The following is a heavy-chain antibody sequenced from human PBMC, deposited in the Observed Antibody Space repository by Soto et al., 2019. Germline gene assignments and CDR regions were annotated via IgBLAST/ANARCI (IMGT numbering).Heavy chain of an antibody. CDR3: ARTEEGGEHTFDY. Sequence: GGSLRLSCAASGFTFSSYGMHWVRQAPGKGLEWVAVIWYDGSNKYYADSVKGRFTISRDNSKNTLYLQMNSLRAEDTAVYYCARTEEGGEHTFDYWGQGTLVTVSS. CDR1: GFTFSSYG. V-gene: IGHV3-33*01. D-gene: IGHD3-16*01. CDR2: IWYDGSNK. J-gene: IGHJ4*02.